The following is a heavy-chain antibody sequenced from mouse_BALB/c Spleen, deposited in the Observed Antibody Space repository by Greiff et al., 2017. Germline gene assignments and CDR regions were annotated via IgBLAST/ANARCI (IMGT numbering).Heavy chain of an antibody. CDR2: ISYSGST. J-gene: IGHJ4*01. D-gene: IGHD2-12*01. Sequence: VHLPESGPSLLQPSQTLSLPCSVTGDSLPNGYWNWIRKFPGNKLEYMGYISYSGSTYYNPSLKSRISITRDTSKNQYYLQLNSVTTEDTATYYCARLRRAMDYWGQGTSVTVSS. CDR3: ARLRRAMDY. V-gene: IGHV3-8*02. CDR1: GDSLPNGY.